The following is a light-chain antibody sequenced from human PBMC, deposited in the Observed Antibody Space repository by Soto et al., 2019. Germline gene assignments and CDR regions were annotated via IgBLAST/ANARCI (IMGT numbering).Light chain of an antibody. CDR1: SSNIGSNT. CDR2: SNN. V-gene: IGLV1-44*01. CDR3: AAWDDNRNGVI. J-gene: IGLJ2*01. Sequence: QSVLTQPPSASGTPGQRVTISCSGSSSNIGSNTVNWYQQLPGTAPKLLIYSNNQRPSGVPDRFSGSKSGTSASLAISGLQSEDEADYYCAAWDDNRNGVIFGGGTKLTVL.